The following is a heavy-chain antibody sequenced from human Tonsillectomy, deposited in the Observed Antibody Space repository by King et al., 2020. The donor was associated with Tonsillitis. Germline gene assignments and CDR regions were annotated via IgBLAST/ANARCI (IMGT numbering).Heavy chain of an antibody. CDR2: ISTYNGNT. V-gene: IGHV1-18*01. Sequence: VQLVESGAEVKKPGASVKVSCKASGYTFTSYGISWVRQAPGQGLEWMGWISTYNGNTNYAQNLQGRVTMTTDTSTSTAYMELRSLRSDDTAVYYCARLTFRPEIILWWPWVQGTLVTVSS. CDR3: ARLTFRPEIILWWP. CDR1: GYTFTSYG. D-gene: IGHD2-21*01. J-gene: IGHJ5*02.